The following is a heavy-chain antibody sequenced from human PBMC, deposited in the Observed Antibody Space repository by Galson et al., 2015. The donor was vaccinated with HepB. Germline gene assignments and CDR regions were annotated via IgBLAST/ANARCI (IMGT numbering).Heavy chain of an antibody. CDR3: ARGNYDFDY. Sequence: CAISGDSVSSNNAAWNWIRQSPSRGLEWLGRTYYRSKWYIEYNGYTRSVRSRLTINPDTSKNQFSLQLNSVTPEDTAIYYCARGNYDFDYWGQGTLVTVSS. D-gene: IGHD1-7*01. CDR1: GDSVSSNNAA. CDR2: TYYRSKWYIEYN. V-gene: IGHV6-1*01. J-gene: IGHJ4*02.